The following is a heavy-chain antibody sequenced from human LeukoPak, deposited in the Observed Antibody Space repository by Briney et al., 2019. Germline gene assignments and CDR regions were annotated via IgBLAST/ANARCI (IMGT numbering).Heavy chain of an antibody. V-gene: IGHV4-59*01. J-gene: IGHJ6*03. Sequence: SETLSLTCTVSSGSITNYYWSWIRQPPGKGLEWIGFIYYSGNTNYNPSLKSRVTISVDTSKNQSSLKMSSVTAADTAVYFCARGGPPGYYYDYYMDVWGKGTTVTISS. CDR2: IYYSGNT. CDR1: SGSITNYY. CDR3: ARGGPPGYYYDYYMDV.